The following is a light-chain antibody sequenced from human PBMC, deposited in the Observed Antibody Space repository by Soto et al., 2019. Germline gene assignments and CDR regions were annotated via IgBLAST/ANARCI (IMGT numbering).Light chain of an antibody. V-gene: IGKV1-5*01. J-gene: IGKJ1*01. CDR2: DAS. CDR1: QSISSW. Sequence: DIQMTQSPSTLSASVGDRVTITCRASQSISSWLAWYQQKPGKAPKLLIYDASSLASGVPSRFSGSGSGTEFTLTISSLQPDDFATYYCQQYNSYWGTFGQGTKVEIK. CDR3: QQYNSYWGT.